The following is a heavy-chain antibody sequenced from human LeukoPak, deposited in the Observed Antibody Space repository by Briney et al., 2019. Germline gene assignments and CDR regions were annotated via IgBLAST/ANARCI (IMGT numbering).Heavy chain of an antibody. CDR3: ARGPNTDYGRRYYYYMDV. CDR2: IKRDGTEK. Sequence: GGSLRLSCTASGISFRSYSMSWVRQAPGKGLEWVANIKRDGTEKHYVGSVEGRFTISRDNAKNSLYLQMNSLRAEDTAVYYCARGPNTDYGRRYYYYMDVWGKGTTVTVSS. D-gene: IGHD4-17*01. CDR1: GISFRSYS. J-gene: IGHJ6*03. V-gene: IGHV3-7*01.